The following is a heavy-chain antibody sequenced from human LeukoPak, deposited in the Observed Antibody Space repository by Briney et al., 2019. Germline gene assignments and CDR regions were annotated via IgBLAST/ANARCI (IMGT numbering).Heavy chain of an antibody. CDR1: GYTFTSYY. CDR3: AREFIGDYVWGSYRYCDY. J-gene: IGHJ4*02. D-gene: IGHD3-16*02. CDR2: INPSGGST. Sequence: ASVKVSCKASGYTFTSYYMHWVRQAPGQGLEWMGIINPSGGSTSYAQKFQGRVTMTRDTSTSTAYMELRSLRSDDTAVYYCAREFIGDYVWGSYRYCDYWGQGTLVTVSS. V-gene: IGHV1-46*01.